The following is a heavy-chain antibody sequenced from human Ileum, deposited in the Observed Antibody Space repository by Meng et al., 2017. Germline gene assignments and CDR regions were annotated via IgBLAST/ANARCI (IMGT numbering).Heavy chain of an antibody. D-gene: IGHD3-22*01. CDR1: GTW. Sequence: VQLQESGPRLGKPSGTLSLTCAVSGTWWSWVRQPTGKGLEWIGEIFQSGRTNYNPSLKSRVTISIDKSKSQISLQLSAVTAADTAVYSCATSNDRDVYYLGYWGQGTLVTVSS. CDR2: IFQSGRT. CDR3: ATSNDRDVYYLGY. V-gene: IGHV4-4*02. J-gene: IGHJ4*02.